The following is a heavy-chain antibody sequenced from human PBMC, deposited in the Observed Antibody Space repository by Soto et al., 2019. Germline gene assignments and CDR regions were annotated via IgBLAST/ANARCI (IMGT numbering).Heavy chain of an antibody. Sequence: SVKVSCKASGGTFSSYAISWVRQAPGQGLEWMGGIIPIFGTANYAQKFQGRVTITADESTSTAYMELSSLRSEDTAVYYCARATENDRRDVYQIDFWGQGTLVTVSS. D-gene: IGHD2-2*01. V-gene: IGHV1-69*13. CDR1: GGTFSSYA. CDR2: IIPIFGTA. CDR3: ARATENDRRDVYQIDF. J-gene: IGHJ4*02.